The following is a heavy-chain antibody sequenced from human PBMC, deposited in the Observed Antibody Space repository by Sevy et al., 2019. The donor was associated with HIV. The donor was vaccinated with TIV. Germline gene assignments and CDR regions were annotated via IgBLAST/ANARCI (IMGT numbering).Heavy chain of an antibody. CDR3: AKAAGTVHSTPTPELN. D-gene: IGHD6-13*01. CDR1: GFIFSSYA. CDR2: ISGSDGDT. J-gene: IGHJ4*02. V-gene: IGHV3-23*01. Sequence: GESLKISCAASGFIFSSYAMSWVRQSPGKGLEWVSSISGSDGDTYYADSVKGRFSVSRDNSKNTLYMQMNSLRAEDTAIYYCAKAAGTVHSTPTPELNWGQGTLVTVSS.